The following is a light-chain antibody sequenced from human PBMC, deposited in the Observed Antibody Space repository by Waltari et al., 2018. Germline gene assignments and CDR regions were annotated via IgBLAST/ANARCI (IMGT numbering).Light chain of an antibody. CDR1: QSLLFSSNNKNH. J-gene: IGKJ4*01. CDR2: WAS. CDR3: QQYYRSPSLT. Sequence: DIVMTQSPDCLAVPLGERATINCKSNQSLLFSSNNKNHLAWYQQKTGQPPKLLIYWASTRESGVPDRFSGSGSGTDVTLTIASLQTEDVAVYYCQQYYRSPSLTFGGGTKVEIK. V-gene: IGKV4-1*01.